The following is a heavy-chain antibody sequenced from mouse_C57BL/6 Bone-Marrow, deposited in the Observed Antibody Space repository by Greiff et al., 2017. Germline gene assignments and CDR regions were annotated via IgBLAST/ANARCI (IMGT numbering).Heavy chain of an antibody. CDR1: GYTFTEYT. Sequence: VKLQESGAELVKPGASVKLSCKASGYTFTEYTIHWVKQRSGQGLEWIGWFYPGSGSIKYNEKFKDKATLTADKSSSTVYMELSRLTSEDSAVYFCARHEERPWDGYPLFDYWGQGTTLTVSS. CDR3: ARHEERPWDGYPLFDY. D-gene: IGHD2-3*01. V-gene: IGHV1-62-2*01. J-gene: IGHJ2*01. CDR2: FYPGSGSI.